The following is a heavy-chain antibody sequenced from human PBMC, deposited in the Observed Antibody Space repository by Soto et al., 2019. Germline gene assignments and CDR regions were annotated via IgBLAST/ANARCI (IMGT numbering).Heavy chain of an antibody. CDR1: GGTFGIYA. D-gene: IGHD6-13*01. J-gene: IGHJ6*02. Sequence: QVQLVQSGAEVKKPGSSVKVSCKASGGTFGIYAITWVRQAPGQGLEWMGGIIAFSDIVNYTQKLQGRVTITADKSTSTAYLDLSSLSSDDTAVYYCARSLYSSSWYHSGNSYYYYGMDVWGQGTTVTVSS. V-gene: IGHV1-69*14. CDR2: IIAFSDIV. CDR3: ARSLYSSSWYHSGNSYYYYGMDV.